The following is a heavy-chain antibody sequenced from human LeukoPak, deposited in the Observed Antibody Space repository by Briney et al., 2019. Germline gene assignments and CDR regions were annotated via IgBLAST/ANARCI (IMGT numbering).Heavy chain of an antibody. CDR2: MNPNSGNT. D-gene: IGHD3-22*01. J-gene: IGHJ4*02. CDR1: GYTFTIYD. CDR3: ARNLLDYYDSSESSDSGGYYFDY. Sequence: ASVKVSCKASGYTFTIYDINWVRQAPGQGLEWMGWMNPNSGNTGYAQKFQGRVTITRNTSISTAYMELSSLRSEDTAVYYCARNLLDYYDSSESSDSGGYYFDYWGQGTLVTVSS. V-gene: IGHV1-8*03.